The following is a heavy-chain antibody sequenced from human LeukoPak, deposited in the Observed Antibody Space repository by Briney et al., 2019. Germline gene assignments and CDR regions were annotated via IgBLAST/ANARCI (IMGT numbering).Heavy chain of an antibody. CDR3: AREEIAVAGLGIDY. V-gene: IGHV1-2*04. J-gene: IGHJ4*02. CDR2: INPNSGGT. D-gene: IGHD6-19*01. CDR1: GNTFTGYY. Sequence: ASVKVSCKASGNTFTGYYMHWVRQAPGQGLEWMGWINPNSGGTNYAQKFQGWVTMTRDTSISTAYMELSRLRSDDTAVYYCAREEIAVAGLGIDYWGQGTLVTVSS.